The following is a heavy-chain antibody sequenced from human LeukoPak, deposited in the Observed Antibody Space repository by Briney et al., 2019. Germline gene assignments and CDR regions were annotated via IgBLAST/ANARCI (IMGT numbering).Heavy chain of an antibody. V-gene: IGHV3-23*01. CDR1: GFTFSSYA. CDR3: ARDWGYCGGDCPYNWFDP. J-gene: IGHJ5*02. D-gene: IGHD2-21*01. Sequence: GGSLRFSCAASGFTFSSYAMSWVRQAPGKGLEWVSAISGSGGSTYYADSVKGRFTISRDNSKNTLYLQMNSLRAEDTAVYYCARDWGYCGGDCPYNWFDPWGQGTLVTVSS. CDR2: ISGSGGST.